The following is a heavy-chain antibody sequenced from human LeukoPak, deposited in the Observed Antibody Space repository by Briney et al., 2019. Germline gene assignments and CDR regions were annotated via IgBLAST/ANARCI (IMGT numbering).Heavy chain of an antibody. Sequence: ASVKVSCKASGYTFSSYDINWVRQATGQGLEWMGWMNPNSGNTAYAQKFQGRVTMSRDTSISTAYMELSSLRSEDTAVYYCARGLRGIAAAGTRVNWFDPWGQGTLVTVSS. D-gene: IGHD6-13*01. CDR1: GYTFSSYD. J-gene: IGHJ5*02. V-gene: IGHV1-8*02. CDR2: MNPNSGNT. CDR3: ARGLRGIAAAGTRVNWFDP.